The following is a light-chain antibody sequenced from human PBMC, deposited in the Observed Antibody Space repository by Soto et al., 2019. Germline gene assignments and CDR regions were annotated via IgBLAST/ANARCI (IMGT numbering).Light chain of an antibody. CDR3: QQYGSSPPST. CDR2: GAS. CDR1: HSVSSSY. J-gene: IGKJ5*01. V-gene: IGKV3-20*01. Sequence: EIVLTQSPGTLSLSPGERATLSCRASHSVSSSYLAWYQQKPGQAPRLLIYGASCRATGIPDRFSGSGSGTDFTLTISRLEPEDFAVYYCQQYGSSPPSTFGQGTRLEIK.